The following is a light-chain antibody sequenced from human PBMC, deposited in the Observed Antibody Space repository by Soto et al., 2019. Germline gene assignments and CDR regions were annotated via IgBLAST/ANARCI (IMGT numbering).Light chain of an antibody. CDR3: QQLNGYPIT. Sequence: DIHLTQSPSFLSASVGDRVTITCRASQAISTFLAWFQQIPGKAPKLLIYGASTLQSGVPSRFSGSGSGTEFTLAISSLQPEDFATYYCQQLNGYPITFGQGTRLEI. CDR1: QAISTF. V-gene: IGKV1-9*01. CDR2: GAS. J-gene: IGKJ5*01.